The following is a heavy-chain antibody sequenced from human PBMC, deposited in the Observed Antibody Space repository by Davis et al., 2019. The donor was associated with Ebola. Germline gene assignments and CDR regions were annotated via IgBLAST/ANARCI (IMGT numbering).Heavy chain of an antibody. D-gene: IGHD5-24*01. CDR3: ARQESLYGYSDS. Sequence: GESPKISRKASGYTFRNYWISWVRQMPGKGLEWMGTIGPSDSYTLYSPSFQGHVTLSTDKSISTAYLQWSRLTASDTAMYYCARQESLYGYSDSWGPGTLVTVSS. CDR2: IGPSDSYT. J-gene: IGHJ4*02. CDR1: GYTFRNYW. V-gene: IGHV5-10-1*01.